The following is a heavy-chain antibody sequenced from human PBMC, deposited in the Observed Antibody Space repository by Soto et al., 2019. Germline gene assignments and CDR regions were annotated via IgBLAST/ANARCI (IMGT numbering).Heavy chain of an antibody. J-gene: IGHJ4*02. Sequence: EVQLVESGGDLVQPGGSLRLSCVASGFTLSDHYMDWVRQAPGKGLEWVGLIRNKPQSDTTDYAESVKGRFTISRDDSKNSLDLQMSSLTTEDTAIYYCADLTWGGYYLPWGQGTLVTVSS. CDR3: ADLTWGGYYLP. CDR2: IRNKPQSDTT. V-gene: IGHV3-72*01. D-gene: IGHD3-22*01. CDR1: GFTLSDHY.